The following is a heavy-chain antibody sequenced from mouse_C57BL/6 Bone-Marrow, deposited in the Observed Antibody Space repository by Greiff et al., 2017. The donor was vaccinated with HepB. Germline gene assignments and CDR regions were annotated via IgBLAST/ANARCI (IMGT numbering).Heavy chain of an antibody. V-gene: IGHV5-6*01. CDR1: GFTFSSYG. D-gene: IGHD4-1*01. J-gene: IGHJ3*01. Sequence: EVQVVESGGDLVKPGGSLKLSCAASGFTFSSYGMSWVRQTPDKRLEWVATISSGGSYTYYPDSVKGRFTISRDNAKNTLYLQMSSLKSEDTAMYYCARRTGGFAYWGQGTLVTVSA. CDR3: ARRTGGFAY. CDR2: ISSGGSYT.